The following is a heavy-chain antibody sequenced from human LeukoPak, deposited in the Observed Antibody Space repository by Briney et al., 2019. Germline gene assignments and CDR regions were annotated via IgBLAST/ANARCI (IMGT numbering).Heavy chain of an antibody. V-gene: IGHV3-73*01. CDR1: GFTFSGSA. Sequence: GGSLRLSCAASGFTFSGSAMHWVRQASGKGLEWVGRIRSKANSYATAYAASVKGRFTISRDDSKNTAYLQMNSLKTEDTAVYYCTSSPSSGWLGYYMDVWGKGTTVTVSS. J-gene: IGHJ6*03. CDR2: IRSKANSYAT. D-gene: IGHD6-19*01. CDR3: TSSPSSGWLGYYMDV.